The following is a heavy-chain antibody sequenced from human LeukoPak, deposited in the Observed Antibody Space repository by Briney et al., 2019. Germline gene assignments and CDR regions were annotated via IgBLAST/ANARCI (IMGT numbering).Heavy chain of an antibody. CDR3: AGRVAGYSSGYVY. J-gene: IGHJ4*02. D-gene: IGHD5-18*01. Sequence: PGGSLRLSCAASGFTFSSYGMHWVRQAPGKGLEWVAVISYDGSNKYYADSVKGRFTISRDNSENIVYLQMNNLRAEDTAVYYCAGRVAGYSSGYVYWGQGTLVTVSS. V-gene: IGHV3-30*03. CDR1: GFTFSSYG. CDR2: ISYDGSNK.